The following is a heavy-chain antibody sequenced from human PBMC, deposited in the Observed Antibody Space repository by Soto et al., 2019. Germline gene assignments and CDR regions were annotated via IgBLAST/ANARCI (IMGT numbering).Heavy chain of an antibody. CDR3: ARAEVDY. Sequence: SLRLSCAASGFIFGNFWMHWVRQAPGKGPEWVSRMTSDGRTIQYADSVKGRFTVSRDNAKSTMSLEMNSLRVEDTAAYYCARAEVDYWGPGTLVTVSS. V-gene: IGHV3-74*01. J-gene: IGHJ4*02. CDR1: GFIFGNFW. CDR2: MTSDGRTI.